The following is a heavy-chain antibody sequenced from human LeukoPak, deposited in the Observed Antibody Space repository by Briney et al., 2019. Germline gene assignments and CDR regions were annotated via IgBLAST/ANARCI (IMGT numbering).Heavy chain of an antibody. CDR2: ISYDGSNK. Sequence: GRSLRLSCAASGFTFSSYAMHWVRQAPGKGLEWVAVISYDGSNKYYADSVKGRFTISRDNAKNSLYLQMNSLRAEDTAVYYCAELGITMIGGVWGKGTTVTISS. CDR1: GFTFSSYA. V-gene: IGHV3-30*04. J-gene: IGHJ6*04. CDR3: AELGITMIGGV. D-gene: IGHD3-10*02.